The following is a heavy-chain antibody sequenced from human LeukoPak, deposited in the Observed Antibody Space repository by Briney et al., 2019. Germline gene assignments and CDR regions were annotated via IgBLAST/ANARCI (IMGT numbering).Heavy chain of an antibody. Sequence: GGSLRLSCAASGFTLRSHDMSWVRQAPGKGLEWVAATSGNGVNSYYADAVRGRFTISRDISQSTLYLQMDSLRDEATALYYCAKEYSGYDFDYWGQGTLVTVSS. D-gene: IGHD5-12*01. J-gene: IGHJ4*02. CDR1: GFTLRSHD. CDR3: AKEYSGYDFDY. V-gene: IGHV3-23*01. CDR2: TSGNGVNS.